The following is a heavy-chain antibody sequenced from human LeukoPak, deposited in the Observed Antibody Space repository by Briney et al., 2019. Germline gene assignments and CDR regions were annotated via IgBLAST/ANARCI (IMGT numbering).Heavy chain of an antibody. D-gene: IGHD2-2*02. CDR2: ISYDGSNK. CDR3: ARATQGYCSSTSCYRGGAFDI. V-gene: IGHV3-30-3*01. Sequence: GGSLRLSGAASGFTFSSYAMHWVRQAPGKGLEWVAVISYDGSNKYYADSVKGRFTISRDNSKNTLYLQMNSLRAEDTAVYYCARATQGYCSSTSCYRGGAFDIWGQGTMVTVSS. CDR1: GFTFSSYA. J-gene: IGHJ3*02.